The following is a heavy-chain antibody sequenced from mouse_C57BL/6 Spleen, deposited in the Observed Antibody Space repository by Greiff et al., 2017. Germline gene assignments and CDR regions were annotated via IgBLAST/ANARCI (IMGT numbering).Heavy chain of an antibody. CDR2: IYPGNSDT. J-gene: IGHJ4*01. CDR1: GYTFTSYW. D-gene: IGHD2-10*01. V-gene: IGHV1-5*01. Sequence: EVQLQQSGTVLARPGASVKMSGKTSGYTFTSYWMHWVKQRPGQGLEWIGAIYPGNSDTSYNQKFKGKAKLTAVTSASTAYMELSSLTNEDSAVYYCTTTYYGNYGYAMDYWGQGTSVTVSS. CDR3: TTTYYGNYGYAMDY.